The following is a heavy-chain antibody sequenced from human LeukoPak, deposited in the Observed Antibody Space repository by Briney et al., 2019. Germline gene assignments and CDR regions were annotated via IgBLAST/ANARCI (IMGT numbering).Heavy chain of an antibody. Sequence: GGSLRLSCAASGFSLGDYAMSWFRQAPGKGLEWVGFIRSKVYGGTTEYAASVKGRFTISRDDSKSIAYLQMNSLKTEDTAVYSCTRGKGDQGWYWGQGTLVTVSS. CDR2: IRSKVYGGTT. CDR3: TRGKGDQGWY. CDR1: GFSLGDYA. V-gene: IGHV3-49*03. D-gene: IGHD2-15*01. J-gene: IGHJ4*02.